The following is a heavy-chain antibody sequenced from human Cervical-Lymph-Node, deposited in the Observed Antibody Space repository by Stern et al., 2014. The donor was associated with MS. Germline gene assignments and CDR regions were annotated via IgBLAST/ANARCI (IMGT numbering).Heavy chain of an antibody. J-gene: IGHJ1*01. V-gene: IGHV1-3*01. CDR3: ATGLSTISFLWRH. CDR2: INGGNGDT. Sequence: QVQLVQSGAEVKKPGASVKVSCRASGYTLSSYAMHWVRQAPGQRLEWMGRINGGNGDTQYSQKVQGRLTVTRDISANIAYMELSSLTSEDTAVYYCATGLSTISFLWRHGGQGPLVTVSS. CDR1: GYTLSSYA. D-gene: IGHD2-2*01.